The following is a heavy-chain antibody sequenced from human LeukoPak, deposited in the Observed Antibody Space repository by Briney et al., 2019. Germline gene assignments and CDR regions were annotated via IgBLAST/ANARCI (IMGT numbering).Heavy chain of an antibody. V-gene: IGHV2-5*02. CDR3: ANREDGGSGWSVDY. CDR2: IYWDDDK. J-gene: IGHJ4*02. Sequence: SGPTLVKPTQTLTLTCTFSGLSLSTRGGGVGWIRQPPVKALEWLALIYWDDDKRYTPSLKSRLTITKDTSKNQVVLTMTNMDPVDTAIYYCANREDGGSGWSVDYWGQGTLVTVSS. D-gene: IGHD6-19*01. CDR1: GLSLSTRGGG.